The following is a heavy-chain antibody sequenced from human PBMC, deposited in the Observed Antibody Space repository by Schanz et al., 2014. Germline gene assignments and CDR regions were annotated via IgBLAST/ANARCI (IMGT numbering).Heavy chain of an antibody. V-gene: IGHV3-23*04. Sequence: QLVGSGGGLIQPGGSLRLSCTASGFTFSTYAMSWVRQAPGKGLEWVSALSGSGGSTYYADSVKGRFTISRDNSKNTLYLQMNSLRAEDTAVYYCAKDPSHGDYDYYFDYWGQGTLVTVSS. D-gene: IGHD3-22*01. CDR1: GFTFSTYA. J-gene: IGHJ4*02. CDR3: AKDPSHGDYDYYFDY. CDR2: LSGSGGST.